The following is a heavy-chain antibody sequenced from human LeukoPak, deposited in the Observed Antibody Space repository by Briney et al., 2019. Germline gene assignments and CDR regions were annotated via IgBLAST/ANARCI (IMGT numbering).Heavy chain of an antibody. J-gene: IGHJ6*02. CDR1: GGSISSGGYY. CDR2: VYYSGST. CDR3: ARERGYCSSTSCYYYYYYGMDV. Sequence: SETLSHTCTVSGGSISSGGYYWSWIRQHPGKGLEWIGYVYYSGSTYYNPSLKSRVTISVDTSKNQFSLKLSSVTAADTAVYYCARERGYCSSTSCYYYYYYGMDVWGQGTTVTVSS. D-gene: IGHD2-2*01. V-gene: IGHV4-31*03.